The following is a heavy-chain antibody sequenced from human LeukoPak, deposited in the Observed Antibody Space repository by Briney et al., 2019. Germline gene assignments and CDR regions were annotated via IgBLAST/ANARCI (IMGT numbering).Heavy chain of an antibody. CDR2: IYDSGST. V-gene: IGHV4-59*12. CDR3: ARLANWFDP. J-gene: IGHJ5*02. Sequence: SETLSLTCTVSGGSISSYYWSWIRQPPGKGLEWIGFIYDSGSTNYNPSLKSRVTISVDKSKNQFSLKLSSVTAADTAVYYCARLANWFDPWGQGTLVTVSS. D-gene: IGHD3-3*02. CDR1: GGSISSYY.